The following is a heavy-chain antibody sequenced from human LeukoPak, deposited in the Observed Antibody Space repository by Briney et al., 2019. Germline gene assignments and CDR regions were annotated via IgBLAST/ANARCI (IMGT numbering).Heavy chain of an antibody. CDR2: IISDGRNT. CDR3: ARGNYGFDY. CDR1: GFTFSDYE. V-gene: IGHV3-74*01. J-gene: IGHJ4*02. D-gene: IGHD1-7*01. Sequence: GGSLRLSCAASGFTFSDYEMYWVRQAPGKGLVWVSRIISDGRNTDYADSVKGRFTISRDNAKNTLYLQVNSLRAEDTAVYYCARGNYGFDYWGQGTLVTVSS.